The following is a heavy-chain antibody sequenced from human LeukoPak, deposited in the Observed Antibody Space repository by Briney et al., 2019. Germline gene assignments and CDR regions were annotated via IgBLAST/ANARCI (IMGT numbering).Heavy chain of an antibody. CDR2: ISYDGSNK. CDR1: GFTFSSYA. V-gene: IGHV3-30-3*01. Sequence: GGSLRLSCAASGFTFSSYAMHWVRQAPGKGLEWVAVISYDGSNKYYADPVKGRFTISRDNSKNTLYLQMNSLRAEDTAVYYCARDSVWFGDTPFGYFDYWGQGTLVTVSS. D-gene: IGHD3-10*01. J-gene: IGHJ4*02. CDR3: ARDSVWFGDTPFGYFDY.